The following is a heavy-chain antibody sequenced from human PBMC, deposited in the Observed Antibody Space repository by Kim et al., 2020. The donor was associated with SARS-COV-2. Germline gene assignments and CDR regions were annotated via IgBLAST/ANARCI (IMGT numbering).Heavy chain of an antibody. CDR2: FDPEDGER. V-gene: IGHV1-24*01. CDR1: GYTLIELS. D-gene: IGHD6-19*01. J-gene: IGHJ5*02. Sequence: ASVKVSCKVSGYTLIELSMHWVRQAPGKGLEWMGGFDPEDGERIYAQKFQGRVTMTEDTSTDTAYMELSSLRSEDTAVYYCATSSPVIPVGGWFDPWGQGTLVTVSS. CDR3: ATSSPVIPVGGWFDP.